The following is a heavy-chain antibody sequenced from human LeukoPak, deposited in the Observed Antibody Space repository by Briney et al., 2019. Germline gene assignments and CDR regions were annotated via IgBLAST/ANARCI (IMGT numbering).Heavy chain of an antibody. J-gene: IGHJ4*02. V-gene: IGHV3-48*03. CDR1: GFTYSTFE. D-gene: IGHD3-22*01. Sequence: GGSLRLSCAASGFTYSTFEMNWVRQAPGKGLEWISYINSGGDTIYYADSVRGRFTISRDNAKNSLYLQMSRLRAEDTAVYYCAREKLSFFDSSGYFDYWGQGALVTVSS. CDR2: INSGGDTI. CDR3: AREKLSFFDSSGYFDY.